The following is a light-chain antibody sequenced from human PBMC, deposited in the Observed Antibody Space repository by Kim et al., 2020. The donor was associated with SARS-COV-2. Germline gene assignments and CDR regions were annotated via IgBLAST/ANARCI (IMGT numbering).Light chain of an antibody. Sequence: SYELTQPPSVSVSPGQTASNTCSGDKLGDKYACWYQQKPGQSPVLVIYQDSKRPSGIPERFSGSNSGNTATLTISGTQAMDEADYYCQAWDSSTVVFGGATKLTVL. CDR3: QAWDSSTVV. J-gene: IGLJ2*01. CDR2: QDS. V-gene: IGLV3-1*01. CDR1: KLGDKY.